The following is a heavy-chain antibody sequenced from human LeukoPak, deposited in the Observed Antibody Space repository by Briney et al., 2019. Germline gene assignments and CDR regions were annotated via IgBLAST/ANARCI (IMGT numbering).Heavy chain of an antibody. V-gene: IGHV4-34*01. CDR2: INHSGST. Sequence: SEALSLTCAVYGGSFSGYYWSWIRQPPGKGLEWIGEINHSGSTNYNPSLKSRVTISVDTSKNQFPLKLSSVTAADTAVYYCARVPQDIVVVPAAKPHYYYYGMDVWGQGTTVTVSS. D-gene: IGHD2-2*02. CDR3: ARVPQDIVVVPAAKPHYYYYGMDV. CDR1: GGSFSGYY. J-gene: IGHJ6*02.